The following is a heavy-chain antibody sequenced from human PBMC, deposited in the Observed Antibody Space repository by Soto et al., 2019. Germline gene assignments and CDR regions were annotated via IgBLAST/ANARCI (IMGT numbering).Heavy chain of an antibody. V-gene: IGHV4-59*01. J-gene: IGHJ6*02. D-gene: IGHD2-21*02. CDR2: MYNTGST. Sequence: YENLSLTYTVSGGSISRYYWSWIRQPPGKGLEWIGYMYNTGSTVYNPSFKSRVTISVDTSKNQFSLKLNSVTAADTAVYYCARDLWGYCGTDCYPLDVWGQGTTVTVS. CDR3: ARDLWGYCGTDCYPLDV. CDR1: GGSISRYY.